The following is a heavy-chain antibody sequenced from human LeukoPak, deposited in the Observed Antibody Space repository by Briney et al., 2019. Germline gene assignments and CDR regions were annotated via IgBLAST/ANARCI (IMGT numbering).Heavy chain of an antibody. V-gene: IGHV3-73*01. D-gene: IGHD2-8*01. CDR2: ISSKANNYVT. CDR3: TRCPLHCTNGVCYTGSWFDP. CDR1: GHTFSRSA. Sequence: PGRSLRLPYAASGHTFSRSAMHWVRQASGKGLEWVGGISSKANNYVTAYAASVKGRFTISRDDSKNTAYLQMNSLKTEDTAVYYCTRCPLHCTNGVCYTGSWFDPWGQGTLVTVSS. J-gene: IGHJ5*02.